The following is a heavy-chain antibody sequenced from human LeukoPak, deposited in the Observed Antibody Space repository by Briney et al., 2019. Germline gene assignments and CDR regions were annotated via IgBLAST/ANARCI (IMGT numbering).Heavy chain of an antibody. V-gene: IGHV3-23*01. J-gene: IGHJ4*02. CDR3: ARDRVAATSLLRYFDWFPVGY. CDR1: GFTFSSYG. CDR2: ISGSGGST. D-gene: IGHD3-9*01. Sequence: GGSLRLSCAASGFTFSSYGMSWVRQAPGKGLEWVSAISGSGGSTYYADSVKGRFTISRDNSKNTLYLQMNSLRAEDTAVYYCARDRVAATSLLRYFDWFPVGYWGQGTLVTVSS.